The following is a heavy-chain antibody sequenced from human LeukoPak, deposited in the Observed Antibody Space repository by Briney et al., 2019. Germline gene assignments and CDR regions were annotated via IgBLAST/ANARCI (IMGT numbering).Heavy chain of an antibody. CDR2: IYYSGST. CDR3: ARHSDRGFSSGWYANYFDY. Sequence: SETLSLTCAVSGVAISRGGYAWNWIRQPPGKGLEWIGSIYYSGSTYYNPSLKSRVTISADTSKNQFSLKLSSVTAADTAVYYCARHSDRGFSSGWYANYFDYWGQGTLVTVSS. J-gene: IGHJ4*02. CDR1: GVAISRGGYA. D-gene: IGHD6-19*01. V-gene: IGHV4-39*01.